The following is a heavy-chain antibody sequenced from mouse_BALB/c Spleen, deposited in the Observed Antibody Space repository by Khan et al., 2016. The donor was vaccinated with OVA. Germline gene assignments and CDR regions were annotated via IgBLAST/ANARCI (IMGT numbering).Heavy chain of an antibody. CDR1: GFTFNSYG. V-gene: IGHV5-17*02. CDR3: ATSYFYGYYFDY. CDR2: ISGDSNTI. D-gene: IGHD1-1*01. J-gene: IGHJ2*01. Sequence: EVELVESGGGLVQPGGSRKLSCAASGFTFNSYGMHWVRRAPEKGLEWVAYISGDSNTIYYADTVKGRFTISRDNPKNTLFLQMTSLMSEDTAMDYCATSYFYGYYFDYWGPGTTLTVS.